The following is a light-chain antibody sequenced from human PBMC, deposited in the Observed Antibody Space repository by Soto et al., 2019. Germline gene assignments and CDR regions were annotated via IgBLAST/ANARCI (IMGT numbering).Light chain of an antibody. J-gene: IGLJ1*01. V-gene: IGLV2-11*01. CDR3: CSYAGGYTYL. CDR1: GNDVGADNY. CDR2: GVV. Sequence: QSVLTQPRSVSGSPGQSVPISWTGTGNDVGADNYVSWYQQHPGRPPKLLIYGVVRWPSGVPDRFSVSKSGNTASLTISGLQAEDEADYFCCSYAGGYTYLFGTGTKVTV.